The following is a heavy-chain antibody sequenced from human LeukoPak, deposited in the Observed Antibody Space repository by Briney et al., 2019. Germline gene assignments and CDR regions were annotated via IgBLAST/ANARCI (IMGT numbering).Heavy chain of an antibody. D-gene: IGHD7-27*01. V-gene: IGHV3-21*01. CDR1: GFIFSTYS. CDR3: AKGDVSVTREFDY. CDR2: ISSGSSNI. J-gene: IGHJ4*02. Sequence: GGTLRLSCAASGFIFSTYSMIWVRQAPGKGLEWVSSISSGSSNIYYADSVKGRFTISRDNAQNSLYLQMNSLRAEDTAVYYCAKGDVSVTREFDYWGQGTLVTVSS.